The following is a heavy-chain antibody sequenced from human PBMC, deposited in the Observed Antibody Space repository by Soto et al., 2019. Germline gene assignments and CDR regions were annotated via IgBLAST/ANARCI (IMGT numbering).Heavy chain of an antibody. CDR3: AKVRAMGYCYGMDV. CDR1: GFTFSSYA. D-gene: IGHD5-18*01. CDR2: ISGSGGST. Sequence: GGSLRLSCAASGFTFSSYAMSWVRQAPGKGLEWVSAISGSGGSTYYADSVKGRFTISRDNSKNTLYLQMNSLRAEDTAVYYCAKVRAMGYCYGMDVWGQGTTVTVSS. J-gene: IGHJ6*02. V-gene: IGHV3-23*01.